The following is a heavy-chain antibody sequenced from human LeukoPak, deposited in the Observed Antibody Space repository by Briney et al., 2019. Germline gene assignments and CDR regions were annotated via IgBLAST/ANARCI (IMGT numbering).Heavy chain of an antibody. J-gene: IGHJ3*02. CDR1: GFTFDDYA. CDR2: ISWNSGSI. D-gene: IGHD6-19*01. Sequence: PGGSPRLSCAASGFTFDDYAMHWVRQAPGKGLEWVSGISWNSGSIGYADSVKGRFTISRDNAKNSLYLQMNSLRAEDTALYYCAKDIGAVAGYAFDIWGQGTMVTVSS. V-gene: IGHV3-9*01. CDR3: AKDIGAVAGYAFDI.